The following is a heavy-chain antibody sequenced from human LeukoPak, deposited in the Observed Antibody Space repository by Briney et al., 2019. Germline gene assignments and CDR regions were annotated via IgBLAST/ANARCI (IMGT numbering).Heavy chain of an antibody. D-gene: IGHD3-10*01. Sequence: ASVKVSCKASGYTFTSYGISWVRQAPGQGLEWMGWISAYNGNTNYAQKLQGRVTKTTDTSTSTAYMELRSLRSDDTAVYYCARVLWFGELFDAFDIWGQGTMVTVSS. CDR1: GYTFTSYG. CDR3: ARVLWFGELFDAFDI. J-gene: IGHJ3*02. CDR2: ISAYNGNT. V-gene: IGHV1-18*01.